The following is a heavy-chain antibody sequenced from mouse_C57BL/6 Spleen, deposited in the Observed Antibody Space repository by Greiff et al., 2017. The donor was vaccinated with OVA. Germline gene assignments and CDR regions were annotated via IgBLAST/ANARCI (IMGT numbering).Heavy chain of an antibody. CDR2: IDPSDSYT. CDR3: ARSDNRWLLPWFAY. J-gene: IGHJ3*01. Sequence: VQLQQPGAELVKPGASVKLSCKASGYTFPSYWMHWVKQRPGQGLEWIGKIDPSDSYTNYNQKFKGKATLTVDTSASTAYMQLSSLTSEDSAVYYCARSDNRWLLPWFAYWGQGTLVTVSA. V-gene: IGHV1-50*01. CDR1: GYTFPSYW. D-gene: IGHD2-3*01.